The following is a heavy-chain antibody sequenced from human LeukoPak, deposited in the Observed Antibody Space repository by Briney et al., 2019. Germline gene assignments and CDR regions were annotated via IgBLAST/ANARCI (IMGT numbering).Heavy chain of an antibody. CDR1: GGSTSISSSY. Sequence: PETLSLTCTVPGGSTSISSSYSGWIRHPPGKGLEWMGSIYYSGSTYYNPSLKSRVTISVDTSKNQFSLKLSSVTATDTAVYYCARRRGSNTSFNWFDPWGQGTLVTVSS. CDR2: IYYSGST. V-gene: IGHV4-39*01. J-gene: IGHJ5*02. CDR3: ARRRGSNTSFNWFDP. D-gene: IGHD2-2*01.